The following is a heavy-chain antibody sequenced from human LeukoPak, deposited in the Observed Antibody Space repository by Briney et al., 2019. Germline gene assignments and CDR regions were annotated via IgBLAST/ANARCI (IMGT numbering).Heavy chain of an antibody. Sequence: KTSETLSLTCTVSGGSISSSPFSWGWIRQPPGKGPEWIGSIYYSGSTYYNPSLKSRVTISVDTSKNQFSLKLNSVTAADTAVYYCARLVDSNRYHEVLRGRDYWGQGTLVTVSS. J-gene: IGHJ4*02. V-gene: IGHV4-39*01. CDR3: ARLVDSNRYHEVLRGRDY. D-gene: IGHD1-14*01. CDR1: GGSISSSPFS. CDR2: IYYSGST.